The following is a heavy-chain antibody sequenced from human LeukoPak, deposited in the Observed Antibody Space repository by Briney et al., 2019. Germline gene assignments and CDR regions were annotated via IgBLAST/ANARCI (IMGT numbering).Heavy chain of an antibody. Sequence: GGFLRLSCAASGFTFSSYAMSWVRRAPGKGLEWVSAISGSGGSTYYADSVKGRFTISRDNSKNTLYLQMNSLRAEDTAVYYCAKDPRQQLVLYYFDYWGQGTLVTVSS. J-gene: IGHJ4*02. CDR3: AKDPRQQLVLYYFDY. CDR1: GFTFSSYA. V-gene: IGHV3-23*01. D-gene: IGHD6-13*01. CDR2: ISGSGGST.